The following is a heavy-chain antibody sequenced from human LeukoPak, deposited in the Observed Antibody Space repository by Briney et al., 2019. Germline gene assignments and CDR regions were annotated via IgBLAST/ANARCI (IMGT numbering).Heavy chain of an antibody. CDR1: GGSISTYY. CDR2: IYYTGTT. Sequence: SETLSLTCSVSGGSISTYYWSWIRQLPGKGLEWIGYIYYTGTTNYNPSLRSRVTISVDTSRNQFSLRLSSVTAADTAVYYCARSWLVYYWYYGMDVWGQGTTVTVSS. J-gene: IGHJ6*02. D-gene: IGHD5/OR15-5a*01. V-gene: IGHV4-59*01. CDR3: ARSWLVYYWYYGMDV.